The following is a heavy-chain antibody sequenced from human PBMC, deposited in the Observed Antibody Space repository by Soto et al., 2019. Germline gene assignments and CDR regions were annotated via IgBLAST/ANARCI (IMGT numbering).Heavy chain of an antibody. J-gene: IGHJ1*01. D-gene: IGHD3-3*02. CDR1: GFTFSIYA. Sequence: LRLSWTASGFTFSIYAVAWIRQTPGKGLEWVSVIGAGSDGIQYVDSVKGRFSISRDNSKNTLYLHMNSLRADDTAIYYCAKYATSGPPSIVDLRGQGTLVTVSS. CDR2: IGAGSDGI. CDR3: AKYATSGPPSIVDL. V-gene: IGHV3-23*01.